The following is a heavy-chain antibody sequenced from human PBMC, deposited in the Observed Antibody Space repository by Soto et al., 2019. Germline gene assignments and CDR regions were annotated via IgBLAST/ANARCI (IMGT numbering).Heavy chain of an antibody. CDR3: AKDHQPSVVVVAATFAFDI. CDR1: GFTFSSYG. CDR2: ISYDGSNK. V-gene: IGHV3-30*18. Sequence: GGSLSLSCAASGFTFSSYGMHWVRQAPGKGLEWVAVISYDGSNKYYADSVKGRFTISRDNSKNTLYLQMNSLRAEDTAVYYCAKDHQPSVVVVAATFAFDIWGQGTMVTVSS. D-gene: IGHD2-15*01. J-gene: IGHJ3*02.